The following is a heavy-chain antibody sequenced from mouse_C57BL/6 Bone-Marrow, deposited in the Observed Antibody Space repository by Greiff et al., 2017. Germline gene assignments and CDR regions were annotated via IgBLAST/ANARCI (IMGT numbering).Heavy chain of an antibody. J-gene: IGHJ2*01. Sequence: QVQLQQPGAELVKPGASVKLSCKASGYTFTNYWMHWVKQRPGQGLEWIGEIDPYDSYTNYNQKFKGKSTLTVDKSSSTAYMQLSSLTSEDSAVYYCARRDWYGDYWGQGTTLTVSS. CDR3: ARRDWYGDY. CDR1: GYTFTNYW. V-gene: IGHV1-69*01. CDR2: IDPYDSYT. D-gene: IGHD2-14*01.